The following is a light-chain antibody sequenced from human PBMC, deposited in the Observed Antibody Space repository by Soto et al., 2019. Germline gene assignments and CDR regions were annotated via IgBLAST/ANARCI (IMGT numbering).Light chain of an antibody. Sequence: QSVLTQPPSVSGAPGQRVTISCTGTSSNIGTGYAVHWYQQFPGTAPKLLIFGDSNRPSGVPDRFSGSKSGTSVSLAITGLQAEDEADYYCQSYDISLNGWVFGGGTKVTVL. CDR3: QSYDISLNGWV. V-gene: IGLV1-40*01. J-gene: IGLJ3*02. CDR2: GDS. CDR1: SSNIGTGYA.